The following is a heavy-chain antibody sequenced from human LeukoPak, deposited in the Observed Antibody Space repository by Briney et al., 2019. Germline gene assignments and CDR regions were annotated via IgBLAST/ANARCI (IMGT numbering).Heavy chain of an antibody. Sequence: ASVKVSCKVSGYTLTEISMHWVRQAPGQGLEWMGGFNPEDVETIYARSFHGRLTVTEDTSTDTAYMELSSLRAEDTAMYYCATEIVGYGDVHYFASWGQGTLVTVSS. CDR3: ATEIVGYGDVHYFAS. J-gene: IGHJ4*02. D-gene: IGHD4-17*01. CDR2: FNPEDVET. V-gene: IGHV1-24*01. CDR1: GYTLTEIS.